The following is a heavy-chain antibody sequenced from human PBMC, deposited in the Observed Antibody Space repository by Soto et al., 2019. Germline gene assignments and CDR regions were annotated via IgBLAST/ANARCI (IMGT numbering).Heavy chain of an antibody. D-gene: IGHD5-18*01. Sequence: QVQLVESGGDLVKPGGSLRLSCAASGFTFSDYYISWLRQAPGKGLEWVSSITSSGSTTYYTDSVKGRFTISRDNAKNSLYLQMNSLRAEDRAVYYCARERYSYGPYYFDYWGQGTLVTVSS. CDR3: ARERYSYGPYYFDY. CDR2: ITSSGSTT. CDR1: GFTFSDYY. J-gene: IGHJ4*02. V-gene: IGHV3-11*01.